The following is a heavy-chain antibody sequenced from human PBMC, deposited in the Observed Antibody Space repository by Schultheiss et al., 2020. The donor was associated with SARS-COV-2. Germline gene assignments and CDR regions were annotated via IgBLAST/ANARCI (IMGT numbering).Heavy chain of an antibody. V-gene: IGHV4-59*01. J-gene: IGHJ6*02. CDR2: LYHSGST. Sequence: SQTLSLTCTVSGGSISSYYWSWIRQPPGKGLEWIGYLYHSGSTNYNPSLKSRVTISVDTSKNQFSLKLSSVTAADTAVYYCARDEADYYYGMDVWGQGTTVTVSS. CDR1: GGSISSYY. D-gene: IGHD6-13*01. CDR3: ARDEADYYYGMDV.